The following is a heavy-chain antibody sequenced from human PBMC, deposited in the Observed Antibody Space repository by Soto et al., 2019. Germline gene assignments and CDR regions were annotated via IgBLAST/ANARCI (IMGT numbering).Heavy chain of an antibody. CDR2: ISSSGAKT. D-gene: IGHD6-19*01. CDR1: GFTFSSHA. CDR3: TRVWPYSSGYYYFDY. V-gene: IGHV3-23*01. Sequence: GGSLRLSCAASGFTFSSHAMSWVRQAPGKGLEWVSAISSSGAKTYNAGSVRGRFTISRDSSTNTLFLQMNSLRAEDTAVYYCTRVWPYSSGYYYFDYWGQGTLVTVSS. J-gene: IGHJ4*02.